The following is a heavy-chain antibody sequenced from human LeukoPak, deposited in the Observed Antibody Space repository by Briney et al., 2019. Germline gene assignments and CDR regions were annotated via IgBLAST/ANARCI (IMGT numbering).Heavy chain of an antibody. Sequence: GASVKVSCKASGGTFSSYAISWVRQAPGQGLEWMGGIIPIFGTANYAQKFQGRVTTTADKSTSTAYMELSSLRSEDTAVYYCARGPYGYVDYWGQGTLVTVSS. CDR1: GGTFSSYA. CDR2: IIPIFGTA. J-gene: IGHJ4*02. CDR3: ARGPYGYVDY. D-gene: IGHD5-18*01. V-gene: IGHV1-69*06.